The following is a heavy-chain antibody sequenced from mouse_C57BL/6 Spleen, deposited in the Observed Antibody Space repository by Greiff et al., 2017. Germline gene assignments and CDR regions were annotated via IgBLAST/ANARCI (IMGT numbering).Heavy chain of an antibody. V-gene: IGHV1-52*01. Sequence: QVQLQQPGAELVRPGSSVKLSCKASGYTFTSYWMHWVKQRPIQGLEWIGNIDPSDSETHYNQKFKDKATLTVDKSSSTAYMQLSSLTSEDSAVYYWARDYSPTGGYFDVWGTGTTVTVSS. CDR3: ARDYSPTGGYFDV. CDR1: GYTFTSYW. D-gene: IGHD2-12*01. J-gene: IGHJ1*03. CDR2: IDPSDSET.